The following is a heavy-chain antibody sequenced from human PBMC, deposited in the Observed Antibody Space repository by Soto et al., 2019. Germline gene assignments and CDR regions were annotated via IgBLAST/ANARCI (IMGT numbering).Heavy chain of an antibody. V-gene: IGHV3-30*04. Sequence: GGSLRLSCAASGFTFTAYAMSWVRQAPGKGLEWVSAISYAGSNKYYADSVKGRFTISRDNSKNTLYLQMNSLRVEDTAVYYCARRYGSAWYAGNGMDVWGQGTTVTVSS. CDR1: GFTFTAYA. CDR3: ARRYGSAWYAGNGMDV. CDR2: ISYAGSNK. J-gene: IGHJ6*02. D-gene: IGHD6-13*01.